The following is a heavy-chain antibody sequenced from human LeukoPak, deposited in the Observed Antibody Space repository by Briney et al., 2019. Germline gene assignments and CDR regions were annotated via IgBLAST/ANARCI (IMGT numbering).Heavy chain of an antibody. D-gene: IGHD4-23*01. Sequence: SGGSLRLSCAAPGFTFSTYGMHWVRQAPGKGLEWMTFIQAGGDEKYYAESVKGRFTVSRDNSKNTLYLQMNSLRAEDTAVYYCARDTPGYGGDDFDYWGQGALVTVSS. CDR3: ARDTPGYGGDDFDY. CDR2: IQAGGDEK. CDR1: GFTFSTYG. V-gene: IGHV3-30*02. J-gene: IGHJ4*02.